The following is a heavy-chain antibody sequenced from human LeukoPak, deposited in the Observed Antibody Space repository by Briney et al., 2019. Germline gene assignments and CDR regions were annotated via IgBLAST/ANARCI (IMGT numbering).Heavy chain of an antibody. Sequence: GASVTVSCKASGYTFTSYGISWVRQAPGQGLEWMGWISAYNGNTNYAQKLQGRVTMTTDTSTSTAYMELRSLRSDDTAVYYCARSFTIFGVVDTDGFDPWGQGTLVTVSS. V-gene: IGHV1-18*01. CDR3: ARSFTIFGVVDTDGFDP. J-gene: IGHJ5*02. CDR1: GYTFTSYG. CDR2: ISAYNGNT. D-gene: IGHD3-3*01.